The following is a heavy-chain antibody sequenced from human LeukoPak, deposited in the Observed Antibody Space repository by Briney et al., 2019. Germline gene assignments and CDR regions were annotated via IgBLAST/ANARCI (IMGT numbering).Heavy chain of an antibody. CDR1: GGTFSSYA. Sequence: SVKVSCKASGGTFSSYAISWVRQAPGQGLEWMGGIIPIFGTANYAQKFQGRATITTDESTSTAYMELSSLRSEDTAVYYCARATQLWGHYYYMDVWGKGTTVTVSS. CDR2: IIPIFGTA. CDR3: ARATQLWGHYYYMDV. D-gene: IGHD5-18*01. V-gene: IGHV1-69*05. J-gene: IGHJ6*03.